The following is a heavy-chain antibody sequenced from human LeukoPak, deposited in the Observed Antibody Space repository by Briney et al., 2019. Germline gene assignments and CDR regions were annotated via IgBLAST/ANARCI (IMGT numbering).Heavy chain of an antibody. J-gene: IGHJ5*02. CDR3: VVTMVRGVMSNWFDH. CDR1: VFAFSSYA. Sequence: GRTLRLSCAPSVFAFSSYAMSGVPDAPGKGLEWGSAISGRGGSTYYADSAKGRFTISRHNSKNTLYRQMNRLRAEDTAVYYGVVTMVRGVMSNWFDHWGQGTLVTVSS. V-gene: IGHV3-23*01. D-gene: IGHD3-10*01. CDR2: ISGRGGST.